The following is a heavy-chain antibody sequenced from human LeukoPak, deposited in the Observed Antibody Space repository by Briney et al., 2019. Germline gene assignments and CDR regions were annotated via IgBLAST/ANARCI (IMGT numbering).Heavy chain of an antibody. J-gene: IGHJ3*02. CDR3: ARVTIGTTNFDI. V-gene: IGHV4-61*01. D-gene: IGHD4-11*01. CDR2: IYFSGST. Sequence: SETLSLTCTVSGGSVSSGSYYWSWIRQSPGKGLEWIGYIYFSGSTNYNPSLKSRVTISVDTSKNQFSLKLSSVTAADTAVYYCARVTIGTTNFDIWGQGTMVTASS. CDR1: GGSVSSGSYY.